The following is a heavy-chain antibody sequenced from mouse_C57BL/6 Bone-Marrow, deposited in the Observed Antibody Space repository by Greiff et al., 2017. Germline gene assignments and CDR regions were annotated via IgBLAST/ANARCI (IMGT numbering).Heavy chain of an antibody. CDR2: IHPNSGST. J-gene: IGHJ4*01. CDR3: ARPSLLRCYGYYAMDY. D-gene: IGHD1-2*01. V-gene: IGHV1-64*01. Sequence: QVQLQQPGAELVKPGASVKLSCKASGYTFTSYWMHWVKQRPGQGLEWIGMIHPNSGSTNYNEKFKSKATLTVDKSSSTAYMQLSSLTSEDSAVYYCARPSLLRCYGYYAMDYWGQGTSVTVSS. CDR1: GYTFTSYW.